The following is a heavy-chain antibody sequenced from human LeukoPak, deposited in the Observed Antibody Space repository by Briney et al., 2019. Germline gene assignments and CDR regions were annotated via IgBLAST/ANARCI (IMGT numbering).Heavy chain of an antibody. CDR1: GFTFSSYG. V-gene: IGHV3-30*03. J-gene: IGHJ4*02. CDR3: AIRKSGNAIDY. CDR2: ISYDGSNK. D-gene: IGHD5-12*01. Sequence: GGSLRLSCAASGFTFSSYGMHWVRQAPGKGLEWVAVISYDGSNKYYADSVKGRFTISRDNSKNTLYLLMNSLRAEDTAVYYCAIRKSGNAIDYWGQGTLVTVSS.